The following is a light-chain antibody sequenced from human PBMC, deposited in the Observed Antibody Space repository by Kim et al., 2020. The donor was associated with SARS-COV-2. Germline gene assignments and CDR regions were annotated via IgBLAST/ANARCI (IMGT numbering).Light chain of an antibody. CDR3: QQYDNLPPLFN. V-gene: IGKV1-33*01. CDR2: DAS. CDR1: QDISNY. Sequence: DIQMTQSPSSLSASVGDRVTITCQASQDISNYLNWYQQKPGKAPKLLIYDASNLETGVPSRFSGSGSGTDFTFTISSLQPEDIAAYYCQQYDNLPPLFNFGPGTKGGYQT. J-gene: IGKJ3*01.